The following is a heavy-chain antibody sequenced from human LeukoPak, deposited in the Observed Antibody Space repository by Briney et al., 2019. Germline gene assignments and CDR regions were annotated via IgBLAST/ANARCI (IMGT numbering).Heavy chain of an antibody. Sequence: PGGSLRLSCAASGFTFSSYGMYWVRQAPGKGLEWVAFIRYDGSNKYYADSVKGRFTISRDNSKNTLYLQMKSLRAEATAVYYCAKGGGYEAQYYYYYLDVWGKGTTVTISS. CDR3: AKGGGYEAQYYYYYLDV. CDR2: IRYDGSNK. CDR1: GFTFSSYG. J-gene: IGHJ6*03. D-gene: IGHD5-12*01. V-gene: IGHV3-30*02.